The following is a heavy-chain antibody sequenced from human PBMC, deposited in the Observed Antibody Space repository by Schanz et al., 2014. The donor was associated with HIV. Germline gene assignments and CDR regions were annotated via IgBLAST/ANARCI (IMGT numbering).Heavy chain of an antibody. D-gene: IGHD3-10*01. J-gene: IGHJ6*02. CDR2: IDSSSSYK. CDR3: AREDGWFGDIYYFGLDA. Sequence: EVQLVESGGGLVKPGGSLRLSCAASRFTFSVYAMNWVRQAPGKGLEWVSSIDSSSSYKYYADSVKGRFTISRDNAKNSLYLQMNPLRAEDTAVYYCAREDGWFGDIYYFGLDAWGRGTTVTVSS. CDR1: RFTFSVYA. V-gene: IGHV3-21*01.